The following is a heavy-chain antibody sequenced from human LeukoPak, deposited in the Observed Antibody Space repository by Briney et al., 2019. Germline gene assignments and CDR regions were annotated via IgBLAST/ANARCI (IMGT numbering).Heavy chain of an antibody. CDR3: AGDTRPDLDAFDI. CDR2: IYCSGST. V-gene: IGHV4-31*03. CDR1: GGSISSGGYY. D-gene: IGHD6-6*01. Sequence: SETLSLTCTVSGGSISSGGYYWSWIRQHPGKGLEWIGYIYCSGSTYYNPSLKSRVTISVDTSKNQFSLKLSSVTAADTAVYYCAGDTRPDLDAFDIWGQGTMVTVSS. J-gene: IGHJ3*02.